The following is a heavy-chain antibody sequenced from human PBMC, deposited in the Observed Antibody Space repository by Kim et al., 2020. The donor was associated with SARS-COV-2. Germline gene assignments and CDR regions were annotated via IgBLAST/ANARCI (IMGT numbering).Heavy chain of an antibody. CDR1: GGSISSGGYY. D-gene: IGHD6-6*01. Sequence: SETLSLTCTVSGGSISSGGYYWSWIRQHPGKGLEWIGYIYYSGSTYYNPSLKSRVTISVDTSKNQFSLKLSSVTAADTAVYYCACTGQLVLGFPYYYGMDVWGQGTTVTVSS. CDR2: IYYSGST. CDR3: ACTGQLVLGFPYYYGMDV. V-gene: IGHV4-31*03. J-gene: IGHJ6*02.